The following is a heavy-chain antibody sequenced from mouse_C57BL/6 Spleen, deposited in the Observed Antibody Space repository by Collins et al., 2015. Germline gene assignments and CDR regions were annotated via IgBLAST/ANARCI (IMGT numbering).Heavy chain of an antibody. D-gene: IGHD2-3*01. CDR3: ARYDGYYFSCFAY. CDR1: GYSITSGYY. CDR2: ISYDGSN. J-gene: IGHJ3*01. V-gene: IGHV3-6*01. Sequence: DVQLQESGPGLVKPSQSLSLTCSVTGYSITSGYYWNWIRQFPGNKLEWMGYISYDGSNNYNPSLKNRISITRDTSKNQFFLKLNSVTTEDTATYYCARYDGYYFSCFAYWGQGTLVTVSA.